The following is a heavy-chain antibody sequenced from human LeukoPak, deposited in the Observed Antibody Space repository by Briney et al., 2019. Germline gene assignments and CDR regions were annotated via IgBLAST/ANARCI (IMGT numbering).Heavy chain of an antibody. V-gene: IGHV3-20*04. CDR1: GFTFGNYG. CDR2: INWNGGST. CDR3: ARDPYYYYYYMDV. J-gene: IGHJ6*03. Sequence: GGSLRLSCAASGFTFGNYGMSWVRQAPGKGLEWVSGINWNGGSTGYADSVEGRFTISRDNAKNSLYLQMNSLRAEDTAVYYCARDPYYYYYYMDVWGKGTTVTVSS.